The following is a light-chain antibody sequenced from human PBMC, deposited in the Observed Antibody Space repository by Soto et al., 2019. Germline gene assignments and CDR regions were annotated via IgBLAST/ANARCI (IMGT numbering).Light chain of an antibody. J-gene: IGKJ1*01. CDR2: AAS. V-gene: IGKV1-6*01. Sequence: AIQMTQSPSSLSASVGDRVTITCRASQGISNDLGWYQQKPGKAPNVLIYAASRLHSGFPSRFSGSGSGTEFTLTITSLQSEDSATYYCLQDYNYPRTFGQGTKVEIK. CDR3: LQDYNYPRT. CDR1: QGISND.